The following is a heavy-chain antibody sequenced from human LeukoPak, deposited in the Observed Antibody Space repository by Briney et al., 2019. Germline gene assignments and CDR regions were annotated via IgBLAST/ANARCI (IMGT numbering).Heavy chain of an antibody. Sequence: ASVKVSCKASGYTFTNYAISWVRQAPGQGLEWMGWISAYNGNTNYAQKLQGRVTMTTDTSTSTVYMELRSLRSDDTAVYYCARGRVPGTMIVVVRNYYMDVWGKGTTVTVSS. CDR1: GYTFTNYA. J-gene: IGHJ6*03. V-gene: IGHV1-18*01. D-gene: IGHD3-22*01. CDR2: ISAYNGNT. CDR3: ARGRVPGTMIVVVRNYYMDV.